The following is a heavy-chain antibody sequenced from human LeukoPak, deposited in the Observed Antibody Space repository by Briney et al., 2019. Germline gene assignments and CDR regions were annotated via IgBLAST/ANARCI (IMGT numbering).Heavy chain of an antibody. V-gene: IGHV4-59*01. J-gene: IGHJ4*02. CDR1: GGSISSYY. CDR3: ARDRGSDFDY. CDR2: IYYSGST. D-gene: IGHD6-19*01. Sequence: SETLSLTCTVSGGSISSYYWSWIRQPPGKGLEWIGYIYYSGSTNYNPSLKSRVTISVDTSKNQFSLKPSSVTAADTAVYYCARDRGSDFDYWGQGTLVTVSS.